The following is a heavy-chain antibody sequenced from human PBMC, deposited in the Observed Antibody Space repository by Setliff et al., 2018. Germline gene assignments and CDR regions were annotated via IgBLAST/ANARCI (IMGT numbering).Heavy chain of an antibody. CDR3: ARHEFVGGYYGSVTYRHFDY. CDR1: GGSISSSSYQ. J-gene: IGHJ4*02. V-gene: IGHV4-39*01. Sequence: PSETLSLTCTVSGGSISSSSYQWGWARQTPGKGLEWIGSIYYSGTAYYNPSLKSRVTISVDTSKNQFSLQVTSVTATDTAVYYCARHEFVGGYYGSVTYRHFDYWGQGILVTVSS. CDR2: IYYSGTA. D-gene: IGHD3-10*01.